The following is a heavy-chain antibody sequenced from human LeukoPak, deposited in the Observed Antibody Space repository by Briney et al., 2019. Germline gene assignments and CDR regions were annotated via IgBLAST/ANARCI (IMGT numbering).Heavy chain of an antibody. CDR2: VYYSGST. V-gene: IGHV4-59*01. J-gene: IGHJ4*02. Sequence: SETLSLTCTVSGGSISSYYWSWIRQPPGKGLEWIGYVYYSGSTNYNPSLKSRVTISVDTSKNQFSLKLSSVTAADTAVYYCARGSGSSSYWYWGQGTLVTVSS. CDR3: ARGSGSSSYWY. CDR1: GGSISSYY. D-gene: IGHD3-22*01.